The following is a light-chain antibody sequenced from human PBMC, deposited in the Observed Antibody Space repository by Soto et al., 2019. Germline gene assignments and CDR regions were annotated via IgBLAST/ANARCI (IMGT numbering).Light chain of an antibody. CDR2: EVS. CDR1: SNDVGGYNY. Sequence: QSVLTQPASVSGSPGQPITISCTGTSNDVGGYNYVSWYQQHPGKAPKLVIYEVSHRPSGISDRFSGSKSGNTASLTISGLQVEDEAEYYCSSYTTSSPYVFGPGTKLTVL. J-gene: IGLJ1*01. V-gene: IGLV2-14*01. CDR3: SSYTTSSPYV.